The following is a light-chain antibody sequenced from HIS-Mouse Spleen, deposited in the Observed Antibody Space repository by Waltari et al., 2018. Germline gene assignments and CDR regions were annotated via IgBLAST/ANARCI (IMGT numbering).Light chain of an antibody. CDR1: SRDVGGYNL. CDR2: EGS. V-gene: IGLV2-23*03. CDR3: CSYAGSSTFEV. Sequence: QSALTQPASVSGAPEPSITISCTGTSRDVGGYNLVSWYQQHQGKAPKLMIYEGSKRPSGVSNRFSGSKSGNTASLTISGLQAEDEADYYCCSYAGSSTFEVFGGGTKLTVL. J-gene: IGLJ2*01.